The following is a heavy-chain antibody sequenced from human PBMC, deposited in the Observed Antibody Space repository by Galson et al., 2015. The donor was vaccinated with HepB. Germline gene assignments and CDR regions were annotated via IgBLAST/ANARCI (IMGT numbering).Heavy chain of an antibody. V-gene: IGHV3-11*05. CDR3: ARDRLGSGSY. CDR1: GFSFSDYY. J-gene: IGHJ4*02. CDR2: ISSSSSYT. Sequence: LRLSCAASGFSFSDYYMSWIRQAPGKGLEWLSYISSSSSYTNYADSVKGRFTISRDNAKNSLYLQMNSLRAEDTAVYYCARDRLGSGSYWGQGTLVTVSS. D-gene: IGHD6-19*01.